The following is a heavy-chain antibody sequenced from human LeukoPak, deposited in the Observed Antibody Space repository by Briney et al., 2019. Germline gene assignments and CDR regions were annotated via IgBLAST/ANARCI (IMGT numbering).Heavy chain of an antibody. CDR3: AASYFDAFDI. CDR1: GGSISPYY. CDR2: IYYSGST. J-gene: IGHJ3*02. D-gene: IGHD2/OR15-2a*01. Sequence: SETLSLTCAVSGGSISPYYWSWIRQPPGKGLEWIGYIYYSGSTTYNPSLKSRVTILVDTSKNELSLKVSSVTAADTAVYYCAASYFDAFDIWGQGTVVTVSS. V-gene: IGHV4-59*08.